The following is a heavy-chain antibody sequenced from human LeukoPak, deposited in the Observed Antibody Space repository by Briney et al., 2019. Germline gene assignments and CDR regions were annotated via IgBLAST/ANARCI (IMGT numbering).Heavy chain of an antibody. CDR1: GFTFDDYG. Sequence: GGSLRLSCAASGFTFDDYGMSWLRHAPGQGLEGVSGINWNGGSTGYADTVKGRFTISRDNAKNSLYLQMNSLRAEDTALYYCARTMVVTPGSYYYYMDVWGKGTTVTVSS. V-gene: IGHV3-20*04. CDR3: ARTMVVTPGSYYYYMDV. D-gene: IGHD4-23*01. J-gene: IGHJ6*03. CDR2: INWNGGST.